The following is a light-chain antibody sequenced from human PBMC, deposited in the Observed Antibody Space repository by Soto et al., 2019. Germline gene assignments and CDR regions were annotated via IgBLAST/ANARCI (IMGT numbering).Light chain of an antibody. CDR2: DAS. CDR3: QQRSNWPLT. V-gene: IGKV3-11*01. CDR1: QSVSSY. Sequence: ETVLTQSPATLSLSPGERATLPCRASQSVSSYLAWYQQKPGQAPRLLIYDASNRATGIPARFSGSGSGTDFTLTISSLEPADFALYYCQQRSNWPLTFGGGTKVDIK. J-gene: IGKJ4*01.